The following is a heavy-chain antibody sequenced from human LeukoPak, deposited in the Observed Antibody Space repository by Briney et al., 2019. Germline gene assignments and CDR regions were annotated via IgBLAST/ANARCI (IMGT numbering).Heavy chain of an antibody. J-gene: IGHJ4*02. CDR3: AKFGVGATSPFDY. D-gene: IGHD1-26*01. V-gene: IGHV3-30*02. Sequence: GGSLRLSCAASGFSFSSYGMHWVRQAPGKGLEWVAFIRFDGSIKYYADSVKGRFTISRDNSKNTLYLQMNSLRDEDTAVYYCAKFGVGATSPFDYWGQGTLVTVSS. CDR1: GFSFSSYG. CDR2: IRFDGSIK.